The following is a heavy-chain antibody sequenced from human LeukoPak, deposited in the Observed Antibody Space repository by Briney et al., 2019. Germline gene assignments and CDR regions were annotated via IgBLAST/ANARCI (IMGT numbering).Heavy chain of an antibody. J-gene: IGHJ4*02. V-gene: IGHV3-21*06. D-gene: IGHD2-15*01. CDR3: AREAPSCSGGSCYPPHYYFDY. CDR2: ISSSRSYI. Sequence: GGSLRLSCAASGFTFSSYSMNWVRQAPRKGLEWVSSISSSRSYIYYADSVKGRFTISRDNTKNSLYLQMNSLRAEDTAVYYCAREAPSCSGGSCYPPHYYFDYWGQGTLVTVSS. CDR1: GFTFSSYS.